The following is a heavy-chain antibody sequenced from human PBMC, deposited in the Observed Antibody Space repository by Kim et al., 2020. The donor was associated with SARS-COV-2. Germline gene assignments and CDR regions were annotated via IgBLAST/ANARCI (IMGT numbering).Heavy chain of an antibody. Sequence: SVKVSCKASGFTFTNSAVQWVRQARGQPLEWIGWIVVGSGNTNYAQKFQERVTITRDMSTSTSYMELSSLRSEDTAVYYCAADRSSWSLDVFDIWGQGTMVTVSS. V-gene: IGHV1-58*01. CDR2: IVVGSGNT. J-gene: IGHJ3*02. D-gene: IGHD6-13*01. CDR1: GFTFTNSA. CDR3: AADRSSWSLDVFDI.